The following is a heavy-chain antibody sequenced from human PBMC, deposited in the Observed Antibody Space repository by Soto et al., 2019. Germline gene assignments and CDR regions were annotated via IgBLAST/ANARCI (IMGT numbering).Heavy chain of an antibody. CDR3: ARDPVNNWAFDY. J-gene: IGHJ4*02. D-gene: IGHD1-20*01. CDR2: ISSSSSYI. Sequence: VGSLRLSSAASGFTLSSYSMNWVRQAPGKGLDWVSSISSSSSYIYYADSVKGRFTISRDNAKNSLYLQMNSLRAEDTAVYYCARDPVNNWAFDYWGQGTLVTVSS. CDR1: GFTLSSYS. V-gene: IGHV3-21*01.